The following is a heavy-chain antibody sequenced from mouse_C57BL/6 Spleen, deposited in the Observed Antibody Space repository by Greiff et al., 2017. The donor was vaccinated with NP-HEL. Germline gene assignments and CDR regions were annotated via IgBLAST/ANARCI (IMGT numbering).Heavy chain of an antibody. Sequence: VQLQQPGAELVKPGASVKLSCKASGYTFTSYWMHWVKQRPGQGLEWIGMIHPNSGSTNYNEKFKSKATLTVDKSSSTAYMQLSSLTSEDSAVYYCASPGNYGSSYGGYFDVWGTGTTVTVSS. D-gene: IGHD1-1*01. CDR2: IHPNSGST. CDR3: ASPGNYGSSYGGYFDV. J-gene: IGHJ1*03. V-gene: IGHV1-64*01. CDR1: GYTFTSYW.